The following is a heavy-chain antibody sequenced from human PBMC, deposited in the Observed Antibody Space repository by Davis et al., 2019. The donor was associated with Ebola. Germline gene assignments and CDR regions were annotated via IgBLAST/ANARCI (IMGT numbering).Heavy chain of an antibody. D-gene: IGHD3-22*01. V-gene: IGHV3-33*01. CDR1: GFTFSSYG. J-gene: IGHJ5*02. CDR2: IWYDGSNK. CDR3: ARDHYDINAHNWFDP. Sequence: GESLKISCAASGFTFSSYGMHWVRQAPGKGLEWVAVIWYDGSNKYYADFVKGRFTISRDNSKNTLYLQMNSLSAEDTAVYYCARDHYDINAHNWFDPWGQGTLVTVSS.